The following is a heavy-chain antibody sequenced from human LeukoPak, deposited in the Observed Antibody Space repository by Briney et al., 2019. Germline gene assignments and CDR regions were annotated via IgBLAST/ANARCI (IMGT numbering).Heavy chain of an antibody. J-gene: IGHJ4*02. V-gene: IGHV3-20*04. CDR3: ARASMVVTPDY. CDR1: GFMFDDHG. D-gene: IGHD4-23*01. CDR2: INWNGGST. Sequence: PGGSLRLSCAASGFMFDDHGMSWVRQVAGKGLEWVSGINWNGGSTGYADSVKGRFTISRDNAKNSLYLQMNSLRAEDTALYYCARASMVVTPDYWGQGTLVTVSS.